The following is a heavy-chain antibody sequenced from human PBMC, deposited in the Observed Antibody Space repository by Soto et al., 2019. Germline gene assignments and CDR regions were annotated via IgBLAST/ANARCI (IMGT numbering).Heavy chain of an antibody. J-gene: IGHJ4*02. Sequence: QVQLVQSGAEVKKPGSSVKVSCKASGGTFSSYAISWVRQAPGQGLEWMGGIIPIFGTANYAQKFQGRVTITADKSTSTAYMELSSLRSEDTALYYCARGTLGYCSGGSCYGMSYWSQGTLVTVSS. CDR1: GGTFSSYA. CDR3: ARGTLGYCSGGSCYGMSY. D-gene: IGHD2-15*01. CDR2: IIPIFGTA. V-gene: IGHV1-69*06.